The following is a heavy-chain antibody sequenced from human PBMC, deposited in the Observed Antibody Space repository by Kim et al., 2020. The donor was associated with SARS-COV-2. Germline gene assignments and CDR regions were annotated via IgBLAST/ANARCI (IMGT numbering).Heavy chain of an antibody. Sequence: SVKVSCKASGGTFSSYAISWVRQAPGQGLEWMGRIIPILGIANYAQKFQGRVTITADKSTSTAYMELSSLRSEDTAVYYCARVRAAAGRLNYYYYMDVWGKGTTVTVSS. CDR3: ARVRAAAGRLNYYYYMDV. J-gene: IGHJ6*03. CDR1: GGTFSSYA. CDR2: IIPILGIA. D-gene: IGHD6-13*01. V-gene: IGHV1-69*04.